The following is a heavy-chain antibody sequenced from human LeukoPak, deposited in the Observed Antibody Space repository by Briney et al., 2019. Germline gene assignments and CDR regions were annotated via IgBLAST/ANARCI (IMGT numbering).Heavy chain of an antibody. V-gene: IGHV3-53*01. Sequence: GGSLRLSCAASGFTVSSNYMSWVRQAPGKGLEWVSVIYSGGSTYYADSVKGRFTISRDKSKNTLSLQMNSLRAEDTALYYCAKLAGSGWYGHFDYWGQGTLVTISS. D-gene: IGHD6-19*01. J-gene: IGHJ4*02. CDR3: AKLAGSGWYGHFDY. CDR1: GFTVSSNY. CDR2: IYSGGST.